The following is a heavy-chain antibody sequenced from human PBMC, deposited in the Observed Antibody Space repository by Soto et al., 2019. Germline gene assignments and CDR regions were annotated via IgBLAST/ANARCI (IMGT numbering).Heavy chain of an antibody. Sequence: PGGSLRLSCTASGFALSRCWMYWVRQAPGKGLVWVSHINSGGNITPYPDSVRGRFTISRDNSKNTLYLDMHSLTTDDTAVYFCARSLWSPYFYYGLDVWGQGTTVTVSS. CDR3: ARSLWSPYFYYGLDV. CDR2: INSGGNIT. CDR1: GFALSRCW. V-gene: IGHV3-74*01. D-gene: IGHD2-21*01. J-gene: IGHJ6*02.